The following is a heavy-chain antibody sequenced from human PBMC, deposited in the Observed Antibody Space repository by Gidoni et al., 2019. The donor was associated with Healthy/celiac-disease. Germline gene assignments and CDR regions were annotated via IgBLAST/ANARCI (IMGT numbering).Heavy chain of an antibody. J-gene: IGHJ4*02. CDR3: AGYYGDYFDY. D-gene: IGHD1-26*01. V-gene: IGHV4-34*01. Sequence: QVQLHQWGAGLLKPSETLSLTCAVYGGSFSGYYWSWIRQPPGKGLEWIGEINHSGSTNYNPSLKSRVTISVETSKNQFSLKLSSVTAADTAVYYCAGYYGDYFDYWGQGTLVTVSS. CDR1: GGSFSGYY. CDR2: INHSGST.